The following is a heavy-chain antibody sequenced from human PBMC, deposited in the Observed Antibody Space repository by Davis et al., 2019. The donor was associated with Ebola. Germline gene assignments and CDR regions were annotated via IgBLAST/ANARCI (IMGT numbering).Heavy chain of an antibody. Sequence: GESLKISCAASGFTFSIYGMNWVRQAPGKGLEWVSYISSSSSYTNYADSVKSRFTISRDNAKNSLYLQMNSLRAEDTAVYYCAKANRCSSTSCYWGYYYYGMDVWGRGTTVTVSS. CDR3: AKANRCSSTSCYWGYYYYGMDV. CDR1: GFTFSIYG. D-gene: IGHD2-2*01. J-gene: IGHJ6*02. CDR2: ISSSSSYT. V-gene: IGHV3-21*05.